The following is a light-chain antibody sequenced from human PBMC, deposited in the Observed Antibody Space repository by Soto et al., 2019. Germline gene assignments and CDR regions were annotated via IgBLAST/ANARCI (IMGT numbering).Light chain of an antibody. CDR1: QDVSRF. V-gene: IGKV1-9*01. CDR3: QQLNSYLFT. CDR2: AAS. Sequence: DIQLTQSPSFLSASVGDRVPISCRASQDVSRFLAWYQQKPGKAPNLLIYAASTLQSGVPSRFSGSGSRTEFTLTISSLQPEDFATNYCQQLNSYLFTFGPGTKVDIK. J-gene: IGKJ3*01.